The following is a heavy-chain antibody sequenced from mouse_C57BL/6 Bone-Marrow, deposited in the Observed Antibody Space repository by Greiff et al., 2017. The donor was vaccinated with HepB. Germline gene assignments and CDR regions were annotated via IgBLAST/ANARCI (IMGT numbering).Heavy chain of an antibody. CDR1: GYTFTSYW. Sequence: QVQLQQPGAELVKPGASVKLSCKASGYTFTSYWMQWVKQRPGQGLEWIGEIDPSDSYTNYNQKFKGKATLTVDTSSSTAYMQLSSLTSEDSAVYYCYYGSSDSWGQGTTLTGSS. CDR2: IDPSDSYT. CDR3: YYGSSDS. D-gene: IGHD1-1*01. V-gene: IGHV1-50*01. J-gene: IGHJ2*01.